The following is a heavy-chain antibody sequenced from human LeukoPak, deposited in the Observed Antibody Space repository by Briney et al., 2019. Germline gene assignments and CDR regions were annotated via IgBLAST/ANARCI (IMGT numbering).Heavy chain of an antibody. D-gene: IGHD3-3*01. Sequence: SGPTLVKPTQTLTLTCTFSGFSPNTSGVGVGWIRQPPGKALEWLALIYWNDDNYYSPSLKSRLAITKDTSKNQVVLTMTNIDPVDTATYYCAHSRRGRFLEWGYYFDFWGQGTLVTVSS. V-gene: IGHV2-5*01. J-gene: IGHJ4*02. CDR1: GFSPNTSGVG. CDR3: AHSRRGRFLEWGYYFDF. CDR2: IYWNDDN.